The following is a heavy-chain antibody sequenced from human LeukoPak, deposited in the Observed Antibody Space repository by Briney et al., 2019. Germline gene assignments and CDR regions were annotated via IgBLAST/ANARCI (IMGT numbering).Heavy chain of an antibody. Sequence: GGSLRLSCATSGFTFSDSYMTWVRQAPGKGVEWVAYISGSGHDINYSDSVKGRFTISRDNAKNSLYLQMSSLRVEDTAVYYCTRDPRHFDSCGQGTLVTVSS. CDR2: ISGSGHDI. V-gene: IGHV3-11*04. D-gene: IGHD6-6*01. CDR3: TRDPRHFDS. CDR1: GFTFSDSY. J-gene: IGHJ5*01.